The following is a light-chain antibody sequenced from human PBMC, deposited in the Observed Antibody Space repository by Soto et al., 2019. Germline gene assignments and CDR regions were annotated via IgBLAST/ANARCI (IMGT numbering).Light chain of an antibody. J-gene: IGKJ4*01. CDR2: GAS. Sequence: EKVINHCGGTLFESQGERATLSCRASQSVSSNLAWYQQKPGQAPRLLIYGASTRATGIPARFSGSGSGTEFTLTISSLQSQDFAVYYCQHYVNWPLTFGGGTEVDIK. V-gene: IGKV3-15*01. CDR1: QSVSSN. CDR3: QHYVNWPLT.